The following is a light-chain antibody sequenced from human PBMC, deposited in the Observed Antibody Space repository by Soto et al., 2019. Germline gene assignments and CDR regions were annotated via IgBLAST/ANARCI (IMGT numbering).Light chain of an antibody. V-gene: IGKV1-5*01. J-gene: IGKJ1*01. CDR1: QSIGDW. CDR2: DAS. Sequence: DIQMTQSPSTLSASVGDRVTITCRASQSIGDWLAWYQQKPGKAPKLMIYDASTLISGVPSRFSGSGYGTEFTLTISSLQPDDFTTYYCQEYTTYSRTFGQGTEVEVK. CDR3: QEYTTYSRT.